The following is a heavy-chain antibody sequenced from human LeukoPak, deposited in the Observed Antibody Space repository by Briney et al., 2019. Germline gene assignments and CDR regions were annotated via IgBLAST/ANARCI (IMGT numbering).Heavy chain of an antibody. V-gene: IGHV4-59*01. CDR3: ARRGAYYYDSSGYYWVY. CDR2: IFYSGST. CDR1: GGSISRSY. J-gene: IGHJ4*02. Sequence: PSETLSLTCTVSGGSISRSYWSWIRQPPGKGLEWIAYIFYSGSTNYNPSLKSRVTISVDTSRNQFSLKMSSLTAADTAVYYCARRGAYYYDSSGYYWVYWGQGTLVTVSS. D-gene: IGHD3-22*01.